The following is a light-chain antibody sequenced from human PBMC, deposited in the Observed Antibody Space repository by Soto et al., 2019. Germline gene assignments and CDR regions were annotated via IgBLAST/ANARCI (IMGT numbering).Light chain of an antibody. Sequence: DIQMTQSPSSLSASVGDRVTITCRASQNINNYINWYQQRPGKAPKVLIDAAPSLQRGVPSRFTGSGSGTDFSLTISSLQPDDFATYYCQQSYSTPFTFGPGPKVDIK. J-gene: IGKJ3*01. CDR3: QQSYSTPFT. CDR2: AAP. V-gene: IGKV1-39*01. CDR1: QNINNY.